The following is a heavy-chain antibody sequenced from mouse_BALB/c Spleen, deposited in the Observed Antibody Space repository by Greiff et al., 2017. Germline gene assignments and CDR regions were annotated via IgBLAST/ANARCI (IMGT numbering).Heavy chain of an antibody. CDR2: ISSGSSTI. Sequence: EVKLVESGGGLVQPGGSRKLSCAASGFTFSSFGMHWVRQAPEKGLEWVAYISSGSSTIYYADTVKGRFTISRDNPKNTLFLQMTSLRSEDTAMYYCARGGYGNDDYAMDYWGQGTSVTVSS. CDR1: GFTFSSFG. J-gene: IGHJ4*01. D-gene: IGHD2-10*02. CDR3: ARGGYGNDDYAMDY. V-gene: IGHV5-17*02.